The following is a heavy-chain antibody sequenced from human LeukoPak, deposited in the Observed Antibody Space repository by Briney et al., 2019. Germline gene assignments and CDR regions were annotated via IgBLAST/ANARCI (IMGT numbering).Heavy chain of an antibody. J-gene: IGHJ4*02. CDR3: TTASAVAY. CDR2: VKSKTDGGTT. CDR1: GFTFSSYA. V-gene: IGHV3-15*01. Sequence: PGGSLRLSCAASGFTFSSYAMSWVRQAPGKGLEWVGRVKSKTDGGTTDYAAPVKGRFSISRDDAKNMLFLQMNSLKTEDTAVYYCTTASAVAYWGQGTLVTVSS.